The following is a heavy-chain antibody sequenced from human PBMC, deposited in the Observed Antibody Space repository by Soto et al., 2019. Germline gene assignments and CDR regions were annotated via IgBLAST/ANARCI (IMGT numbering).Heavy chain of an antibody. D-gene: IGHD2-15*01. CDR1: GFTFSSYG. CDR3: ARAGGYFGPIDY. Sequence: PGGSLRLSCAASGFTFSSYGMHWVRQAPGKGLEWVAVIWYDGSNKYYADSVKGRFTISRDNSKSTLYLQMNSLRAEDTAVYYCARAGGYFGPIDYWGQGTLVTVSS. V-gene: IGHV3-33*01. J-gene: IGHJ4*02. CDR2: IWYDGSNK.